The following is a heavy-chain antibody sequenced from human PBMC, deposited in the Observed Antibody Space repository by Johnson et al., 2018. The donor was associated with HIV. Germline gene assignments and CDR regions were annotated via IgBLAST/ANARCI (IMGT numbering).Heavy chain of an antibody. J-gene: IGHJ3*02. V-gene: IGHV3-30-3*01. CDR1: GFTFSSYA. Sequence: QVQLVESGGGVVQPGRSLRLSCAASGFTFSSYAMHWVRQAPGKGLEWVAVISYDGSNKYYADSVKGRFTISRDNSKNTLYLQMNSLRAEDTAVYYCAKARGYSYGGDAVDIWGQGTMVTVSS. D-gene: IGHD5-18*01. CDR2: ISYDGSNK. CDR3: AKARGYSYGGDAVDI.